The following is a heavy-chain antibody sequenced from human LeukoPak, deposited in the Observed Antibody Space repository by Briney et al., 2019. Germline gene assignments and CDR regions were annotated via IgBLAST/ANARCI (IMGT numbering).Heavy chain of an antibody. CDR3: ARAIRDASVSLRFDY. CDR2: IYSGGST. D-gene: IGHD5-24*01. CDR1: GFSVGNNY. J-gene: IGHJ4*02. Sequence: GGSLRLSCVASGFSVGNNYMNWLRQAPGKGLEWVSVIYSGGSTYYADSVKGRFTISRDSSKNTLYLQIHSLRVEDTAVYYCARAIRDASVSLRFDYWGQGTLVTVSS. V-gene: IGHV3-66*02.